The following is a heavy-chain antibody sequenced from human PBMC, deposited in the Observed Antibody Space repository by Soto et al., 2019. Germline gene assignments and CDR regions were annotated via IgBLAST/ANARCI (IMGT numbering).Heavy chain of an antibody. CDR2: ISTSGSTV. V-gene: IGHV3-48*03. D-gene: IGHD2-2*01. Sequence: PGGSLRLSCAASRFTFSTYEMNWVRQAPGKGLGWVSYISTSGSTVYYADSVKGRFTISRDNTRNSLYLQMNSLRDEDTALYYCVRYCSTTLCNGVATRTFDYWGQGTLVTVS. J-gene: IGHJ4*02. CDR1: RFTFSTYE. CDR3: VRYCSTTLCNGVATRTFDY.